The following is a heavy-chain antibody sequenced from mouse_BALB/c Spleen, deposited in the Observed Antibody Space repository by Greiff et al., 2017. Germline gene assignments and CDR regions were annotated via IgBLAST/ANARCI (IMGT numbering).Heavy chain of an antibody. D-gene: IGHD2-3*01. CDR2: ISSGGSYT. V-gene: IGHV5-6-4*01. Sequence: EVQVVESGGGLVKPGGSLKLSCAASGFTFSSYTMSWVRQTPEKRLEWVATISSGGSYTYYPDSVKGRFTISRDNAKNTLYLQMSSLKSEDTAMYYFTRDYDGYYVFAYWGQGTLVTVSA. CDR3: TRDYDGYYVFAY. CDR1: GFTFSSYT. J-gene: IGHJ3*01.